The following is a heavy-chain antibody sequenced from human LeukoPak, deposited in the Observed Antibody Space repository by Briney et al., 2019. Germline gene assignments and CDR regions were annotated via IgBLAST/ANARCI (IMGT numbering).Heavy chain of an antibody. Sequence: SETLSLTCTVSGGSISSYYWSWIRQPPGKGLEWIGYIYYSGSTNYNPSLMSRVTISVDTSKNQFSLKLSSVTAADTAVYYCARAGPYYDFWSGYYYSPKNWFDPWGQGILVTVSS. D-gene: IGHD3-3*01. CDR3: ARAGPYYDFWSGYYYSPKNWFDP. V-gene: IGHV4-59*08. CDR2: IYYSGST. J-gene: IGHJ5*02. CDR1: GGSISSYY.